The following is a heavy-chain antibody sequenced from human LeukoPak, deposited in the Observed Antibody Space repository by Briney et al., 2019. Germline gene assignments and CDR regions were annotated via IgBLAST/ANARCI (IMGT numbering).Heavy chain of an antibody. D-gene: IGHD6-13*01. V-gene: IGHV1-24*01. Sequence: GASVNVSCKVSGYTLTELSMHWVRQAPGKGLAWMGGFDPEDGETIYAQKFQGRVTMTEDTSTDTAYMELSSLRSEDTAVYYCATRIAAAGTTDYWGQGTLVTVSS. J-gene: IGHJ4*02. CDR3: ATRIAAAGTTDY. CDR2: FDPEDGET. CDR1: GYTLTELS.